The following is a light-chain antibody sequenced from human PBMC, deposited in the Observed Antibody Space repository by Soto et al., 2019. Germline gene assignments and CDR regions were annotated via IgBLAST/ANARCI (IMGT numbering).Light chain of an antibody. CDR1: SSDVGLYDY. CDR3: SSYTSDSSYV. J-gene: IGLJ1*01. CDR2: AVS. Sequence: QSALTQPASVSGSPGQSITISCTGTSSDVGLYDYVSWYQQHPGKAPQLMIYAVSNRPSGVSNRFSASKSGNTASLFIYGLQPDDAADYYCSSYTSDSSYVFGSGTTV. V-gene: IGLV2-14*01.